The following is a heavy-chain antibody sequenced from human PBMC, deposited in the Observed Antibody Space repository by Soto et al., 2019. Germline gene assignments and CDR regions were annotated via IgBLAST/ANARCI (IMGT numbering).Heavy chain of an antibody. D-gene: IGHD1-1*01. CDR2: ISGSGGST. CDR3: AKDWSMPNLNFATEEY. V-gene: IGHV3-23*01. J-gene: IGHJ4*02. Sequence: LRLSCAASGFTFSSYAMSWVRQAPGKGLEWVSAISGSGGSTYYADSVKGRFTISRDNSKNTLYLQMNSLRAEDTAVYYCAKDWSMPNLNFATEEYWGQGTLVIVSS. CDR1: GFTFSSYA.